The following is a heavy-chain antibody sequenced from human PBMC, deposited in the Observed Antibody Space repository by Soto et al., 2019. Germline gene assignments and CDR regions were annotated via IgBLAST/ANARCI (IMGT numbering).Heavy chain of an antibody. J-gene: IGHJ6*02. CDR3: ARGKGMVENYFYYGLDI. CDR1: GYTCRTYG. Sequence: QVQVVQSGAEVKKPGAPVKVSCKASGYTCRTYGMHWVRQAPGQSLEWMGWLNGGTGQTRYSQRFQDRLIITRDTSASTGYMELSSLRSEDTAVYSCARGKGMVENYFYYGLDIWGQGTTVTVSS. V-gene: IGHV1-3*01. CDR2: LNGGTGQT. D-gene: IGHD2-15*01.